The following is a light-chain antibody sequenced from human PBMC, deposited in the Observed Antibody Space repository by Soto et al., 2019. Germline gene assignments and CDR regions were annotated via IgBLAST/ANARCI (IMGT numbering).Light chain of an antibody. CDR2: DVS. V-gene: IGLV2-14*03. CDR3: GSYTTCNTRQRG. Sequence: QSVLTQPASVSGSPGQSLTISCTGNSSDVGGYNYVSWYQHHPGKAPKLMIFDVSNRPSGVSNRFSGSKSGNTASLTISGLQPEDKADYYCGSYTTCNTRQRGFGTGPKVTVL. CDR1: SSDVGGYNY. J-gene: IGLJ1*01.